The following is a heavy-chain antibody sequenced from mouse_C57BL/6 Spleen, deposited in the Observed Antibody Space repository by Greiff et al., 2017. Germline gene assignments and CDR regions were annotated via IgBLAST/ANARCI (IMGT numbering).Heavy chain of an antibody. J-gene: IGHJ3*01. D-gene: IGHD1-1*01. Sequence: EVQLQQSGPVLVKPGASVKMSCKASGYTFTDYYMNWVKQSHGKSLEWIGVINPYNGGTSYNQKFKGKATLTVDKSSSTAYMELNSLTSEDSAVYYCARCGPRGSSYWFAYWGQGTLVTVSA. CDR3: ARCGPRGSSYWFAY. V-gene: IGHV1-19*01. CDR2: INPYNGGT. CDR1: GYTFTDYY.